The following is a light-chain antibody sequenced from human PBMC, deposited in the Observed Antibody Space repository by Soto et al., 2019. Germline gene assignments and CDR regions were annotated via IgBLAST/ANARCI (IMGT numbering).Light chain of an antibody. J-gene: IGLJ1*01. CDR1: SSDVGGYDY. CDR3: ASYEGGKHFYV. CDR2: EVT. Sequence: SVLTQPPSASGSPGQTVTISCTGTSSDVGGYDYVSWYQQHPGEAPKLIIYEVTKRPSGVPDRFSGSKSGNTASLTVSGLQAEDEADYHCASYEGGKHFYVFGTGTKLTVL. V-gene: IGLV2-8*01.